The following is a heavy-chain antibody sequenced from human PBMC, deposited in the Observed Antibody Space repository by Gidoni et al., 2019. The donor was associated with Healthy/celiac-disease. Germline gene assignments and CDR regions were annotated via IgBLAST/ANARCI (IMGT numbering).Heavy chain of an antibody. V-gene: IGHV4-38-2*02. Sequence: QVQLQESGPGLVKPSETLSLTCTVSGYSIRSGYYWGWIRQPPGKGLEWIGSIYHSGSTYYNPSLKSRVTKSVDTSKNQFSLKLSSVTAADSAVYYCARDGTIFGVVLDYGMDVWGQGTTVTVSS. J-gene: IGHJ6*02. CDR3: ARDGTIFGVVLDYGMDV. CDR1: GYSIRSGYY. D-gene: IGHD3-3*01. CDR2: IYHSGST.